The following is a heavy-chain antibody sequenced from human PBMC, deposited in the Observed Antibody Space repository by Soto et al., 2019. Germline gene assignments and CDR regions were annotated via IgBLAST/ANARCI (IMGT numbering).Heavy chain of an antibody. V-gene: IGHV5-51*01. D-gene: IGHD3-3*01. CDR1: GYSFTSYW. CDR2: IYPGDSDT. CDR3: ARLYYDFWSGYSDPDAFDI. J-gene: IGHJ3*02. Sequence: GESLKISCKGSGYSFTSYWIGWVRQMPGKGLEWMGIIYPGDSDTRYSPSFQGQVTISADKSISTAYLQWSSLKASDTAMYYCARLYYDFWSGYSDPDAFDIWGQGTMVTVSS.